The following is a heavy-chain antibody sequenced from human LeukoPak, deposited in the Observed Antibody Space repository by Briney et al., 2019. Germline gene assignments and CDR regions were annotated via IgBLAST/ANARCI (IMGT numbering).Heavy chain of an antibody. CDR1: GFTFRSYE. V-gene: IGHV3-48*03. J-gene: IGHJ5*02. CDR3: ARAGKPESRRGTDSWFDP. CDR2: ISSSGSTI. Sequence: GGSLRLSCAASGFTFRSYEMNWVRQAPGKGLEWVSYISSSGSTIYYADSVKGRFTISRDNAKNSLYLQMNSLRAEDTAVYYCARAGKPESRRGTDSWFDPWGQGTLVTVSS. D-gene: IGHD3-16*01.